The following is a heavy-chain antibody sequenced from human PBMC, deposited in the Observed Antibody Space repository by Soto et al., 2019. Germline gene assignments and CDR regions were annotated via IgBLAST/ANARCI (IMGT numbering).Heavy chain of an antibody. Sequence: PGESLKISCKGSGYSFTSYWIGWVRQMPGKGLEWMGTIYPGDSDTRYSPSFQGQVTTSADKSISTAYLQWSSLKASDTAMYYCARRVAADYYYYYGMDVWGQGTTVTVSS. CDR1: GYSFTSYW. V-gene: IGHV5-51*01. J-gene: IGHJ6*02. CDR3: ARRVAADYYYYYGMDV. D-gene: IGHD6-13*01. CDR2: IYPGDSDT.